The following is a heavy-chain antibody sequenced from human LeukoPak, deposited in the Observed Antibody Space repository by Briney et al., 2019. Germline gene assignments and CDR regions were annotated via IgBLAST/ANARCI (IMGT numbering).Heavy chain of an antibody. CDR1: GGSISSYY. CDR2: IYTSGST. Sequence: PSETLSPTCTVSGGSISSYYWSWIRQPAGKGLEWIGRIYTSGSTNYNPSLKSRVTMSVDTSKNQFFLKLSSVTAADTAVYYCARDSPDYYGSGHDYWGQGTLVTVSS. D-gene: IGHD3-10*01. CDR3: ARDSPDYYGSGHDY. J-gene: IGHJ4*02. V-gene: IGHV4-4*07.